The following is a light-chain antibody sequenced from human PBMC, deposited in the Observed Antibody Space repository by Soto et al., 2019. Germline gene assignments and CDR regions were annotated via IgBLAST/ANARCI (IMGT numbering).Light chain of an antibody. Sequence: AIQMTQSPSSLSASVGDRVTITCRSSQAVRNDVGWYQQKPGKAPKLLIYAASYLQTGVPSRFSGTGSGTDFTLTITSLQPEDFATYYCQQYGSSPSITFGQGTRLEI. CDR1: QAVRND. CDR3: QQYGSSPSIT. J-gene: IGKJ5*01. CDR2: AAS. V-gene: IGKV1-6*01.